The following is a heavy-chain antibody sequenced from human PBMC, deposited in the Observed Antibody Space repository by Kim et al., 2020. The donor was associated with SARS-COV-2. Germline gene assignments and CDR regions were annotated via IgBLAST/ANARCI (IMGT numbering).Heavy chain of an antibody. V-gene: IGHV3-23*01. Sequence: YADSVKGRFTISRDNSKNTLYLQMNSLRAEDTAVYYCAKDTLHYYDRLNYWGQGTLVTVSS. J-gene: IGHJ4*02. CDR3: AKDTLHYYDRLNY. D-gene: IGHD3-22*01.